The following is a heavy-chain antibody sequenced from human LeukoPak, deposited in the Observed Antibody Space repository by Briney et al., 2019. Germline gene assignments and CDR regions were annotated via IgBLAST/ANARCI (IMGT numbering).Heavy chain of an antibody. J-gene: IGHJ4*02. CDR3: AREFGSGSHFGVDY. Sequence: ASVKVSCKASGYTFTSYDINWVRQATGQGLEWMGWMNPNSGNTGYAQKFQGRVTITRNTSISTAYMELSSLRSEDTAVYYCAREFGSGSHFGVDYWGQGTLVTVSS. V-gene: IGHV1-8*03. CDR2: MNPNSGNT. D-gene: IGHD1-26*01. CDR1: GYTFTSYD.